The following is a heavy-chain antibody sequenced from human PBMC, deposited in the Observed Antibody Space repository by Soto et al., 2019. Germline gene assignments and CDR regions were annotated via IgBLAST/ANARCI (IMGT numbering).Heavy chain of an antibody. Sequence: EVQLVDSGGGLVQPGGSLRLSCAASGFIFSNYVMNWVRQAPGKGLEWVSSISDSGGTSYYADSVKGRFTISRDNSKNTLYVQMNSLRAEETAIYYCAKRPRALLTFDCWGQGTLVTVSS. D-gene: IGHD1-26*01. CDR1: GFIFSNYV. CDR3: AKRPRALLTFDC. CDR2: ISDSGGTS. V-gene: IGHV3-23*04. J-gene: IGHJ4*02.